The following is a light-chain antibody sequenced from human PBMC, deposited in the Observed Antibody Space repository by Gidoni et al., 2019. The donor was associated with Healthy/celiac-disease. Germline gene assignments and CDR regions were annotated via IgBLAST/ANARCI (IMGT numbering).Light chain of an antibody. CDR1: SSDVGGYNY. CDR2: EVS. Sequence: SALPQSPPASGSPGQSFTLSSPRTSSDVGGYNYVSWYQQHPDKTPKLLIYEVSKRPSGVPDRFSGSKSGNTASLTVSGLQAEDEADYYCSSYAGSNNVVFGGGTKLTVL. CDR3: SSYAGSNNVV. J-gene: IGLJ2*01. V-gene: IGLV2-8*01.